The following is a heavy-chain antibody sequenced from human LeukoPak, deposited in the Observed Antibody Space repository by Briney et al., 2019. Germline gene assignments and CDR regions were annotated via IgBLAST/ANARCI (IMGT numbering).Heavy chain of an antibody. Sequence: GASVKVSCKASGYTFTGYYMHWVRQAPGQGLESMGWINPNSGGTNYAQKFQGRVTMTRDTSISTAYMELSRLRSDDTAVYYCAREGMPSGYGPYYYDSSGYYRYYFDYWGQGTLVTVSS. CDR3: AREGMPSGYGPYYYDSSGYYRYYFDY. V-gene: IGHV1-2*02. CDR1: GYTFTGYY. D-gene: IGHD3-22*01. CDR2: INPNSGGT. J-gene: IGHJ4*02.